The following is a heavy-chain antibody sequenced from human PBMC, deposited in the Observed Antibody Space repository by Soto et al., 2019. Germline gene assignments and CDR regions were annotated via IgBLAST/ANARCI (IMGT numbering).Heavy chain of an antibody. CDR3: AKVNYEFWFPNWFDP. V-gene: IGHV3-30*18. CDR1: GFTFSSYG. D-gene: IGHD3-3*01. CDR2: ISYDGSNK. Sequence: QVQLVESGGGVVQPGRSLRLSCAASGFTFSSYGMHWVRQAPGKGLEWVAVISYDGSNKYYADSVKGRFTISRDNSKNTLYLQMNSLRAEDTAVYYCAKVNYEFWFPNWFDPWGQGTLVTVSS. J-gene: IGHJ5*02.